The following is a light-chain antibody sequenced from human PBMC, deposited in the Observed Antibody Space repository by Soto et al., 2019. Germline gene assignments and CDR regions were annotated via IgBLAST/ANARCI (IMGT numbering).Light chain of an antibody. V-gene: IGKV3-15*01. CDR2: GAS. CDR3: QQYYIWPRT. Sequence: EIGMALSPGTLSLTPEDTATLSCRASQSLGSDLAWYQQKPGQAPRLLIFGASARPTGIPARISGSGSGTEFTLTISSLRSEDFAVYFCQQYYIWPRTSCQGTNVDIK. J-gene: IGKJ1*01. CDR1: QSLGSD.